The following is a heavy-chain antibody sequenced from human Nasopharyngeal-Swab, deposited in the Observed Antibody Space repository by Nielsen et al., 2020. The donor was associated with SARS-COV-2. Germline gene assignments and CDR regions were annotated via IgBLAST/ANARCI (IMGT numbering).Heavy chain of an antibody. V-gene: IGHV3-7*01. D-gene: IGHD3-16*01. J-gene: IGHJ3*02. CDR3: ARDVPLNVGDIDAFDI. CDR2: IKQDGSEK. Sequence: GGSLRLSCAASGFTFSSYWMSWVRQAPGKGLEWVANIKQDGSEKYYADSVKGRFTISRDNSKNTLYLQMNSLRAEDTAVYYCARDVPLNVGDIDAFDIWGQGTMVTVSS. CDR1: GFTFSSYW.